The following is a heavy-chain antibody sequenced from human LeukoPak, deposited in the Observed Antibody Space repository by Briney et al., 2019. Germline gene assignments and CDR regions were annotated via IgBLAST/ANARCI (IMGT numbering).Heavy chain of an antibody. CDR1: GFTFSSDY. CDR3: ARDPAFGALDY. V-gene: IGHV3-7*01. D-gene: IGHD3-10*01. Sequence: GGSLRLSCAASGFTFSSDYMSWVRQTPGKGLEWVANIKPDGGEKAYGDSVKGRFSISRDNAKNSLYLQMNSLRADDTAVYYCARDPAFGALDYWGQGVLVTVSS. J-gene: IGHJ4*02. CDR2: IKPDGGEK.